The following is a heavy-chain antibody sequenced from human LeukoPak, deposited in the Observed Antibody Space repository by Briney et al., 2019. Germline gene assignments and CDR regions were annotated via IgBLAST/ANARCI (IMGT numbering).Heavy chain of an antibody. V-gene: IGHV4-61*01. J-gene: IGHJ3*01. CDR2: VDYRGGT. CDR3: AREVATSYYDSGAYYRQTEAFDF. CDR1: GASVYSDSSY. Sequence: SETLSLTCSVSGASVYSDSSYWTWIRQAPGKGLEWIGYVDYRGGTKYNASLKSRVTISLETPKNQFSLNLNSVIAADTAVYYCAREVATSYYDSGAYYRQTEAFDFWGQGKMVTVSS. D-gene: IGHD3-22*01.